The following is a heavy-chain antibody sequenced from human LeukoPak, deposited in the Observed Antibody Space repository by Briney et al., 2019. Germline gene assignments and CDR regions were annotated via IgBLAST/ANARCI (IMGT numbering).Heavy chain of an antibody. CDR3: ARANPIFGVVIIGEIYFDY. CDR1: GYTFTSYG. D-gene: IGHD3-3*01. V-gene: IGHV1-18*01. J-gene: IGHJ4*02. CDR2: ISAYNGNT. Sequence: ASVKVSCKASGYTFTSYGISWVRQAPGQGLEWMGWISAYNGNTNYAQKLQGRVTMTTDTSTSTAYMELRSLRSDDTAVYYCARANPIFGVVIIGEIYFDYWGQGTLVTVSS.